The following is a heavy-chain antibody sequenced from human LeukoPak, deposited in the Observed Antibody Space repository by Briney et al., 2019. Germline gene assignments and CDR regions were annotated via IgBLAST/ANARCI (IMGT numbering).Heavy chain of an antibody. CDR3: ARGGTTHYYYGMDV. CDR2: IYYSGST. CDR1: GGSISSSDYY. Sequence: PSETLSLTCTVSGGSISSSDYYWSWIRQPPGKGLEWIGYIYYSGSTYYNPSLKSRVTISVDTSKNQFSLKLSSVTAADTAVYYCARGGTTHYYYGMDVWGQGTTVTVSS. V-gene: IGHV4-30-4*01. D-gene: IGHD1-14*01. J-gene: IGHJ6*02.